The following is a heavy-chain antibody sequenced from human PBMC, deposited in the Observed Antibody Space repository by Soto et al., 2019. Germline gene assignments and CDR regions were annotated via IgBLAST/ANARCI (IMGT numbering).Heavy chain of an antibody. CDR3: ARGPSGDKVHY. D-gene: IGHD3-10*01. J-gene: IGHJ4*02. CDR1: GGSITSDYSC. V-gene: IGHV4-30-4*01. CDR2: IFDSGPT. Sequence: QVQLQESSPGLVKPSQTLSLTCTVSGGSITSDYSCWRWIRQPPAEGLEWIWHIFDSGPTYNNPSLRSQVAISRDTSKNPFSLSLSSVTAADTAVYAGARGPSGDKVHYWGQGALVTVSS.